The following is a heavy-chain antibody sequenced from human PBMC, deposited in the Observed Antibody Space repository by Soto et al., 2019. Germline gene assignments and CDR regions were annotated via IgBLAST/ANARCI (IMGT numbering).Heavy chain of an antibody. CDR3: ARDKGAARPSRTRNYYYGMDV. CDR2: ISSSSYI. Sequence: KPGGSLRLSCAASGFTFSSYSMNWVRQAPGKGLEWVSSISSSSYIYYADSVKGRFTISRDNAKNSLYLQMNSLRAEDTAVYYCARDKGAARPSRTRNYYYGMDVWGQGTTVTVSS. D-gene: IGHD6-6*01. V-gene: IGHV3-21*01. CDR1: GFTFSSYS. J-gene: IGHJ6*02.